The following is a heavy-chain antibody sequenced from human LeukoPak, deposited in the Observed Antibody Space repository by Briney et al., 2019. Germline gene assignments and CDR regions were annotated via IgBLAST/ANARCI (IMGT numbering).Heavy chain of an antibody. CDR1: GLTFGDYA. J-gene: IGHJ3*02. D-gene: IGHD2-15*01. CDR2: IRSRAYGGAT. Sequence: GRSLRLSCTASGLTFGDYAMSWVRQAPGKRLERVSFIRSRAYGGATEYAASVKGRFIISRDDSKSIAYLQMNSLKTEDTAVYYCSRVRYCSGRSCYFGAFDIWGQGTMVTVSS. CDR3: SRVRYCSGRSCYFGAFDI. V-gene: IGHV3-49*04.